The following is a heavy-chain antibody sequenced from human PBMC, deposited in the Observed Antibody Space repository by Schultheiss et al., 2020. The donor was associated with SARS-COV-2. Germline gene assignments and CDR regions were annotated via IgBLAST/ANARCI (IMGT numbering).Heavy chain of an antibody. CDR3: ARDNMYCSRTTCYYGFHYNMDV. V-gene: IGHV3-23*01. CDR1: GFTFSNAW. J-gene: IGHJ6*03. Sequence: GGSLRLSCAASGFTFSNAWMSWVRQAPGKGLEWVSAISGSGGSTYYADSVKGRFTISRDNSKNTLYLQMNSLRAEDTALYYCARDNMYCSRTTCYYGFHYNMDVWGKGTTVTVSS. CDR2: ISGSGGST. D-gene: IGHD2-2*01.